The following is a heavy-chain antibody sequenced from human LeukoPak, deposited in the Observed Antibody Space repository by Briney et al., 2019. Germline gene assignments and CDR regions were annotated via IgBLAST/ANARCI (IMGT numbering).Heavy chain of an antibody. V-gene: IGHV3-33*01. J-gene: IGHJ4*02. CDR1: GFTFSRYG. CDR3: IVWYYDFWSGYPADY. CDR2: IWSDGTNK. D-gene: IGHD3-3*01. Sequence: PGGSLRLSCAASGFTFSRYGMHWVRQAPGKGLEWVAVIWSDGTNKYYADSVKGRFTISRDNSQNTLYLQMNSLKTEDTAVYYCIVWYYDFWSGYPADYWGQGTLVTVSS.